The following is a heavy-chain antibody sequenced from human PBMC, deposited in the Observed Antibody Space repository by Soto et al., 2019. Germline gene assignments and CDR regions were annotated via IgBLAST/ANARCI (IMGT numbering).Heavy chain of an antibody. Sequence: QITLWGSGPTLVKPTQTLTLTCTFSGFSLRSSGVGVGWIRQPPGKAPEWLALIYWNDDKTYSPSLNSRLTITKDTSRNQVVLKMTNMDPVDTATYYCAHSLRNYDFSTGYYALFDYWGQGTPVTVSS. CDR1: GFSLRSSGVG. D-gene: IGHD3-3*01. V-gene: IGHV2-5*01. CDR3: AHSLRNYDFSTGYYALFDY. J-gene: IGHJ4*02. CDR2: IYWNDDK.